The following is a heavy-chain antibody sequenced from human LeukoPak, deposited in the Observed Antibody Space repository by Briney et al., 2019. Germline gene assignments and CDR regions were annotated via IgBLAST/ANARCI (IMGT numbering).Heavy chain of an antibody. J-gene: IGHJ3*02. Sequence: SVKVSCEASGYTFTSYGISWVRQAPGQGLEWMGGIIPIFGTANYAQKFQGRVTITADESTSTAYMELSSLRSEDTAVYYCASTLLGATSPFDIWGQGTMVTVSS. V-gene: IGHV1-69*13. D-gene: IGHD1-26*01. CDR3: ASTLLGATSPFDI. CDR1: GYTFTSYG. CDR2: IIPIFGTA.